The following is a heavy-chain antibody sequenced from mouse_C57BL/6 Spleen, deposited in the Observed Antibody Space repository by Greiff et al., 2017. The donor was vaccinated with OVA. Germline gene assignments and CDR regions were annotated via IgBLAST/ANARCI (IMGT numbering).Heavy chain of an antibody. CDR2: SRNKANDYTT. CDR3: ARDAGDYDGDDWYFDV. D-gene: IGHD2-4*01. V-gene: IGHV7-1*01. J-gene: IGHJ1*03. CDR1: GFTFSDFY. Sequence: EVKVVESGGGLVQSGRSLRLSCATSGFTFSDFYMEWVRQAPGKGLEWIAASRNKANDYTTEYSASVKGRFIVSRDTSQSILYLQMNALRAEDTAIYYCARDAGDYDGDDWYFDVWGTGTTVTVSS.